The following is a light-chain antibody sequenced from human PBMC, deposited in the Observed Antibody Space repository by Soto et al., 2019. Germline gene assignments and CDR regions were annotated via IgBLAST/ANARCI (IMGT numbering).Light chain of an antibody. CDR3: HQYHTWPWT. CDR2: GAS. V-gene: IGKV3-15*01. Sequence: EIVMTQSPATLSVSPGERATLSCRASQSVANTLAWYQQKPGQAPRLLIYGASTRATGFPGRFSGSGSGTEFTLPISSLQSDDSAVYYCHQYHTWPWTFGQGTKVEIK. CDR1: QSVANT. J-gene: IGKJ1*01.